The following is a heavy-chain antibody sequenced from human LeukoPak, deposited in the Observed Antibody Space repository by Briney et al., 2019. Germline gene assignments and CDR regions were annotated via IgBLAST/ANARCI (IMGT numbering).Heavy chain of an antibody. D-gene: IGHD6-19*01. Sequence: PSETLSLTCTVSGGSISSGSYYWSWIRQPAGKGLEWIGRIYTSGSTNYNPSLKSRVTISVDTSKTQFSLKLSSVTAADTAVYYCAREAGAFDIWGQGTMVTVSS. CDR2: IYTSGST. CDR3: AREAGAFDI. V-gene: IGHV4-61*02. CDR1: GGSISSGSYY. J-gene: IGHJ3*02.